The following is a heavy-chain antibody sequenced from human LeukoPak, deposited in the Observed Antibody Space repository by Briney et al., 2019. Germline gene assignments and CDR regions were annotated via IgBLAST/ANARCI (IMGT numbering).Heavy chain of an antibody. J-gene: IGHJ4*02. Sequence: ASVKVSCKASGYTFTSYGISWVRQAPGQGLEWMGWISAYDGNTNYAQKLQGRVTMTTDTSTGTAYMELRSLRSDDTAVYYCARAIFRVYCSRTSCYPVPFVYWGQGTLVTVSS. V-gene: IGHV1-18*01. CDR3: ARAIFRVYCSRTSCYPVPFVY. D-gene: IGHD2-2*01. CDR2: ISAYDGNT. CDR1: GYTFTSYG.